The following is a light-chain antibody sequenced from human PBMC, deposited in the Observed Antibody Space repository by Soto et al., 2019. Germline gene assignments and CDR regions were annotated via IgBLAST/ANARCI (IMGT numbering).Light chain of an antibody. Sequence: VIWMTQSPSLLSASTGDRATISCRVSPGVSNFLAWYQQKPGKAPKILIYAASTWQPEVPSRFSGSGSGTDFTLTISKLESEDFATYYCHQYYSFPWTFGQGTKVEI. CDR1: PGVSNF. CDR3: HQYYSFPWT. J-gene: IGKJ1*01. CDR2: AAS. V-gene: IGKV1D-8*01.